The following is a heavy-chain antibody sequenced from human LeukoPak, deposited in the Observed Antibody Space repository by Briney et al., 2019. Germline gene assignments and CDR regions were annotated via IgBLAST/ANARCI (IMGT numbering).Heavy chain of an antibody. V-gene: IGHV1-69*04. CDR2: IIPILGIA. J-gene: IGHJ4*02. Sequence: ASVKVSCKASGGTFSSYAISWVRQAPGQGLEWMGRIIPILGIANYAQKFQGRVTITADKSTSTAYMELSSLRSEDTAVYYCARGVDTAMVEVYYFDYWGQRTLVTVSS. D-gene: IGHD5-18*01. CDR3: ARGVDTAMVEVYYFDY. CDR1: GGTFSSYA.